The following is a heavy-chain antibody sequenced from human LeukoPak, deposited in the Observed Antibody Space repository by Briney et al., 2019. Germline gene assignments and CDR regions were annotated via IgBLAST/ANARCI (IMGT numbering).Heavy chain of an antibody. Sequence: SETLSLTCTVSGGSISSYYWSWIRQPPGKGLEWIGYIYYSGSTNYNPSLKSRVTISVDTSKNQFSLKLSSVTAADTAVYYCARGNTIFGVHPLFDYWGQGTLVTVSS. D-gene: IGHD3-3*01. V-gene: IGHV4-59*01. CDR1: GGSISSYY. J-gene: IGHJ4*02. CDR2: IYYSGST. CDR3: ARGNTIFGVHPLFDY.